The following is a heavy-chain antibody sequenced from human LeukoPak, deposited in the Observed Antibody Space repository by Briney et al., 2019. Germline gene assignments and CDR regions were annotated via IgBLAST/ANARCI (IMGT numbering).Heavy chain of an antibody. V-gene: IGHV1-69*06. D-gene: IGHD6-13*01. CDR2: IIPIFGTA. Sequence: ASVTVSCKASGGTFSSYAISWVRQAPGQGLEWMGGIIPIFGTANYAQKFQGRVTITADKSTSKAYMELSSLKSEDTAVYYCARGKSSGYSSSWRPFDPWGQGTLVTVSS. J-gene: IGHJ5*02. CDR1: GGTFSSYA. CDR3: ARGKSSGYSSSWRPFDP.